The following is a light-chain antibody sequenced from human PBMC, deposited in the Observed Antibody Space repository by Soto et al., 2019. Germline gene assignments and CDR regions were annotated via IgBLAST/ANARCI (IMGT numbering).Light chain of an antibody. J-gene: IGLJ1*01. V-gene: IGLV1-40*01. CDR3: QSYDSSLNRV. Sequence: QSVLSQPPSVSGAPGQRITISCTGSSSNIGANYDVHWYRQVPGTAPKLLMSGDNNRPSGVADRFSGSKSGTSASLVITRLKAEDEADYYCQSYDSSLNRVFGTGTKVTVL. CDR2: GDN. CDR1: SSNIGANYD.